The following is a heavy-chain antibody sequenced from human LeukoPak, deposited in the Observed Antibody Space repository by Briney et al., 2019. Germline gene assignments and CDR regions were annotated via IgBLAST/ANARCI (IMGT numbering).Heavy chain of an antibody. CDR2: VSSSSSYI. D-gene: IGHD2-2*01. CDR3: ASVPTENYYYYMDV. V-gene: IGHV3-21*01. CDR1: GFTFSSYS. J-gene: IGHJ6*03. Sequence: GGSLRLSCAASGFTFSSYSMNWVRQAPGKGLEWVSSVSSSSSYIYYADSVKGRFTISRDNAKNSLYLQMNSLRAEDTAVYYCASVPTENYYYYMDVWGKGTTVTVSS.